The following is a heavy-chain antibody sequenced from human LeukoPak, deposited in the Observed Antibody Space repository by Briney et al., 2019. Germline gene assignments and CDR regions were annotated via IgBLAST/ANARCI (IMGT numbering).Heavy chain of an antibody. CDR3: AGGGMTVFHYYMDV. V-gene: IGHV1-69*05. Sequence: SVKVSCKASGGTLSRNGISWVRQAPGQGLEWMGGIIPMFGKTEYAQKFQGRVTVTTEESTSTVYMELSRLRSDDTAVYYCAGGGMTVFHYYMDVWAKGTTVTVSS. J-gene: IGHJ6*03. CDR1: GGTLSRNG. CDR2: IIPMFGKT. D-gene: IGHD3-22*01.